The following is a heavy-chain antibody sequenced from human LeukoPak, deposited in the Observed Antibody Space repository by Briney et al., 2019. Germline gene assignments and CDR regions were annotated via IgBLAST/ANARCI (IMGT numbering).Heavy chain of an antibody. J-gene: IGHJ3*02. CDR1: GGSISRSNW. CDR3: AKSNGYGLVDI. Sequence: KPSETLSLTCAVSGGSISRSNWWSWVRQSPGKGLEWIGEIYDNGSTNYNPSLKSRVTISVDKSKNQFSLKLSSVTAADTAVYYCAKSNGYGLVDIWGQGTMVTVSS. V-gene: IGHV4-4*02. CDR2: IYDNGST. D-gene: IGHD3-10*01.